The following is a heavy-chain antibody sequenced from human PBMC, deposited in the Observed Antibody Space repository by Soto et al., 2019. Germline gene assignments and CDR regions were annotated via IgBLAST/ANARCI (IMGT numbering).Heavy chain of an antibody. CDR1: GFTFSDYA. D-gene: IGHD3-10*01. Sequence: QVQLVESGGGVVQPGRSLILSCAGSGFTFSDYAVHWARQAPGKGLEWVAVISKDGSNKYHADSVKGRFIISRDNYKNTVXRQXNXLRSEDAAVYYCARDRGDPVRLGRGVMFRDDWYFDFWGRGTLVTVSS. CDR3: ARDRGDPVRLGRGVMFRDDWYFDF. CDR2: ISKDGSNK. J-gene: IGHJ2*01. V-gene: IGHV3-30-3*01.